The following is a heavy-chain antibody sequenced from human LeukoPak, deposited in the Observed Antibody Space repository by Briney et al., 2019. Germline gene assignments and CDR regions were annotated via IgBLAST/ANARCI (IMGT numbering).Heavy chain of an antibody. V-gene: IGHV3-64D*06. Sequence: GGSLRLSCSASGFTFSSYAMHWVRQAPGKGLEYVSAISSNGGSTYYADSVKGRFTISGDNSKNTLYLQMSSLRAEDTAVYYCVKDLGSSSSGGPFDYWGQGTLVTVSS. CDR2: ISSNGGST. J-gene: IGHJ4*02. CDR1: GFTFSSYA. D-gene: IGHD6-6*01. CDR3: VKDLGSSSSGGPFDY.